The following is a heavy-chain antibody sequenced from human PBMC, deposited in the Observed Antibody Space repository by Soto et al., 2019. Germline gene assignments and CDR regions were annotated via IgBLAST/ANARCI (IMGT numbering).Heavy chain of an antibody. CDR1: GGSISSYY. CDR3: ARAFPYYYDSSGYYFDY. V-gene: IGHV4-59*01. J-gene: IGHJ4*02. D-gene: IGHD3-22*01. CDR2: IYYSGST. Sequence: SETLSLTCTVSGGSISSYYWSWIRQPPGKGLEWIGYIYYSGSTNYNPSLKSRVTISVDTSKNQFSLKLSSVTAADTAVYYCARAFPYYYDSSGYYFDYWGQGTLVTVSS.